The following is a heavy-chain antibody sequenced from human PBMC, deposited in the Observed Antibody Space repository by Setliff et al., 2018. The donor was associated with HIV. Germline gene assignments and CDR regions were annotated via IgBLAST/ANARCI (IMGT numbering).Heavy chain of an antibody. D-gene: IGHD6-13*01. CDR3: AREDSSWYGSLDY. V-gene: IGHV3-23*01. CDR2: IRGSGDTT. J-gene: IGHJ4*02. Sequence: GGSLRLSCGASGFTFSTYATTWVRQAPGKGLELVSTIRGSGDTTHYADFVKGRFTISRDNSENTLYLQMNSLRAEDMAVYYCAREDSSWYGSLDYWGQGTLVTVSS. CDR1: GFTFSTYA.